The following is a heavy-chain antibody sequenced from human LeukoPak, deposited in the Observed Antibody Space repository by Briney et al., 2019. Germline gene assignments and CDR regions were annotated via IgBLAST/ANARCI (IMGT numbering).Heavy chain of an antibody. CDR1: GFTFSSYS. V-gene: IGHV3-48*01. J-gene: IGHJ4*02. CDR3: ARDYVYAFDY. D-gene: IGHD2/OR15-2a*01. Sequence: EGSLRLSCAASGFTFSSYSMNWVRQAPGKGLEWVSYISGDGNAKHYTDSVKGRFTISRDNAKNALYLQMNSLRAEDTAVYFCARDYVYAFDYWGQGTLVTVSS. CDR2: ISGDGNAK.